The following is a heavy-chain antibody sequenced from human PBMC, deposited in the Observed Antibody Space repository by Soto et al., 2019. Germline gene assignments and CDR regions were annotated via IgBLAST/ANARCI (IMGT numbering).Heavy chain of an antibody. V-gene: IGHV4-4*02. J-gene: IGHJ4*02. CDR2: IFHSGTT. D-gene: IGHD3-22*01. CDR1: GASIIGSDW. Sequence: SETLSLTCTVSGASIIGSDWWSWVRQTPEKGLEWIGEIFHSGTTNYHPSLKSRVTISQDKSKNQFSLNMTSVTAADTAVYSCVRMSVVGYFDYWGRGSLVTVSS. CDR3: VRMSVVGYFDY.